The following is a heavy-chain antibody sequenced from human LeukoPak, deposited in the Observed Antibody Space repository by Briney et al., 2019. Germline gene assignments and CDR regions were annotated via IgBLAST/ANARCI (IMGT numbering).Heavy chain of an antibody. CDR2: IYSAGNT. Sequence: PGGSLRLSCAASGFTVSNSYMSWVRQAPGKGLEWVSVIYSAGNTYYVDSVKGRFTISRQNSKNTVYLQMNDLRAEDTAVYYCAKGLVGAGHDYWGQGTLVTVSS. D-gene: IGHD1-26*01. CDR3: AKGLVGAGHDY. V-gene: IGHV3-53*04. CDR1: GFTVSNSY. J-gene: IGHJ4*02.